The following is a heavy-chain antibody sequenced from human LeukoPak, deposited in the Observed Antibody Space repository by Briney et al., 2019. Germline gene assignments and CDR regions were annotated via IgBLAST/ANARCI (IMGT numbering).Heavy chain of an antibody. CDR2: ISGGGGNT. J-gene: IGHJ4*02. CDR3: AKPSLTLIRGVRGPFDY. D-gene: IGHD3-10*01. Sequence: QPGESLRLSCAASGFTFRNYAISWVRQAPGKGLEWVSGISGGGGNTYYADSLKGRLAISRDKSKNTVYLQMDSLRAEDTAVYYCAKPSLTLIRGVRGPFDYWGQGILVTVSS. CDR1: GFTFRNYA. V-gene: IGHV3-23*01.